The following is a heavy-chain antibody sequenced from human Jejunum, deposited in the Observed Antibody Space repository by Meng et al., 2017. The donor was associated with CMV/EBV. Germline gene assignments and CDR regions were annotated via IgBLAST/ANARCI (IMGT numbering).Heavy chain of an antibody. D-gene: IGHD1-26*01. V-gene: IGHV3-7*01. CDR3: ASGNSFDF. Sequence: SCSAPGFTFSTSWRSGARQPPGKGLEWVASIKPDGSEKYYVASVKGRFTISRDNAKISLYLQMNSLRVEDTAVYYCASGNSFDFWGQGTLVTVSS. J-gene: IGHJ4*02. CDR2: IKPDGSEK. CDR1: GFTFSTSW.